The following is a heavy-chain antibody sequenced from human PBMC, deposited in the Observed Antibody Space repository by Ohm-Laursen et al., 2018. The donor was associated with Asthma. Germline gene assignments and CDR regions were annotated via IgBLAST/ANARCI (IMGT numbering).Heavy chain of an antibody. CDR2: IYYSGST. Sequence: SETLSLTCTVSGGSVSSGSYYWSWIRQPPGKGLEWIGYIYYSGSTNCNPSLKSRVTISVDTSKNQFSLKLSSVIAADTAVYYCARLGSWYTIDYWGQGTLVTVSS. J-gene: IGHJ4*02. CDR1: GGSVSSGSYY. V-gene: IGHV4-61*01. D-gene: IGHD2-15*01. CDR3: ARLGSWYTIDY.